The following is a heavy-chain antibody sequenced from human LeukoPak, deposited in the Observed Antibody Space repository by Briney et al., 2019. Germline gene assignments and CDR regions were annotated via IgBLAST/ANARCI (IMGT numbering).Heavy chain of an antibody. D-gene: IGHD1-14*01. Sequence: GGSLRLSCAASGFTFSSYAMPWVRQAPGKGLEWVAVISFDGSNKYYGDSMKGRFTISRDNSMHTLYLQMNSLRPEDTAVYYCARDGVTGTTGGMDVWGRGTTVTVSS. V-gene: IGHV3-30*14. CDR3: ARDGVTGTTGGMDV. CDR1: GFTFSSYA. J-gene: IGHJ6*02. CDR2: ISFDGSNK.